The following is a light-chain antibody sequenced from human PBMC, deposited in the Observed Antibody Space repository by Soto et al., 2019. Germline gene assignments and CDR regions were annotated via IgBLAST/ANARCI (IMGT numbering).Light chain of an antibody. CDR3: QHYNNWPSYT. CDR1: QSVSSN. Sequence: EIVMTQSPATLSVSPGERATLSSRTSQSVSSNLAWYQQKPGQAPRLLIYGASTRATDIPARFSGSGSGTEFILSISSLQSEDFALYYCQHYNNWPSYTFGPGTKVDIK. V-gene: IGKV3-15*01. CDR2: GAS. J-gene: IGKJ3*01.